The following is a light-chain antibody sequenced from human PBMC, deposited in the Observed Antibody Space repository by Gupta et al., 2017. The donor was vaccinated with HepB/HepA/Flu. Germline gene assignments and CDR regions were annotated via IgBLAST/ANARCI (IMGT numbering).Light chain of an antibody. V-gene: IGKV3-20*01. Sequence: EVVLTQSPGTLSSSGGERATLSCKTSQRISSSYLAWYQQKHGQAPRLLIHAASSRAAGIPDRFSGSGSGTDFTLTISRLESEDFAVYFCQQFATAPRFGGGTRVEIK. J-gene: IGKJ4*01. CDR1: QRISSSY. CDR3: QQFATAPR. CDR2: AAS.